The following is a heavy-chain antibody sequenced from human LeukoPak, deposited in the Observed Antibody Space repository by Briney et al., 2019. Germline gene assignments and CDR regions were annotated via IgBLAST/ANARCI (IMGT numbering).Heavy chain of an antibody. Sequence: GGSLRLYCAASGFTFSSYGMHWVRQAPGKGLEWVAVISYDGSNKYYADSVKGRFTISRDNSKNTLYLQMNSLRAEDTAVYYCAKDWGSSGSYYYYYGMDVWGQGTTVTVSS. D-gene: IGHD6-19*01. CDR3: AKDWGSSGSYYYYYGMDV. V-gene: IGHV3-30*18. CDR1: GFTFSSYG. CDR2: ISYDGSNK. J-gene: IGHJ6*02.